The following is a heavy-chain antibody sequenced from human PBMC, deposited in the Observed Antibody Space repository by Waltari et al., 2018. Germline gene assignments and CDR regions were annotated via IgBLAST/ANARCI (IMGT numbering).Heavy chain of an antibody. V-gene: IGHV3-21*01. D-gene: IGHD3-10*01. CDR2: IRSSSSFK. J-gene: IGHJ6*02. Sequence: EVQLVESGGGLVKPGGSLRLSCAASGFTFSSYSMNWVRQAPGKGLEWVSSIRSSSSFKNYADSEKGRFTISRDNAKNSLYLQMNSLRAEDTAVYYCARADYGSGSRRYYYGMDVWGQGTTVTVSS. CDR3: ARADYGSGSRRYYYGMDV. CDR1: GFTFSSYS.